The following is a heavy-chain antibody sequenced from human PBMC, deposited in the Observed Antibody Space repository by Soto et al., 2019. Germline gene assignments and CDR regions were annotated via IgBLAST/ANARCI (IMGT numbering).Heavy chain of an antibody. Sequence: GASVKVSCKASGGTFSSYTISWVRQAPGQGLEWMGRIIPILGIANYAQKFQGRVTITADKSTSTAYMELSSLRSEDTAVYYCARGGIAAAGTSHDAFDIWGQGTMVTVSS. D-gene: IGHD6-13*01. CDR2: IIPILGIA. CDR1: GGTFSSYT. V-gene: IGHV1-69*02. CDR3: ARGGIAAAGTSHDAFDI. J-gene: IGHJ3*02.